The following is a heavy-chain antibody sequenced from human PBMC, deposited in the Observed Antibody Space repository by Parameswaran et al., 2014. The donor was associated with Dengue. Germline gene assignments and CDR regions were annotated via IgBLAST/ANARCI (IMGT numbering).Heavy chain of an antibody. CDR3: ARDEDNWNHRGGMDV. Sequence: WVRQAPGQGLEWMGIINPSGGSTSYAQKFQGRVTMTRDTSTSTVYMELSSLRSEDTAVYYCARDEDNWNHRGGMDVWGQGTTVTVSS. J-gene: IGHJ6*02. CDR2: INPSGGST. V-gene: IGHV1-46*01. D-gene: IGHD1-14*01.